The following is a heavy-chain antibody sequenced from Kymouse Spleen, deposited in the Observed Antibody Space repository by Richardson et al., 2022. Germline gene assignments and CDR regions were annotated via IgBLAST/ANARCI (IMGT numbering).Heavy chain of an antibody. V-gene: IGHV3-20*d01. CDR2: INWNGGST. CDR3: ARDEAAAPLYYYYGMDV. J-gene: IGHJ6*02. D-gene: IGHD6-13*01. Sequence: EVQLVESGGGVVRPGGSLRLSCAASGFTFDDYGMSWVRQAPGKGLEWVSGINWNGGSTGYADSVKGRFTISRDNAKNSLYLQMNSLRAEDTALYYCARDEAAAPLYYYYGMDVWGQGTTVTVSS. CDR1: GFTFDDYG.